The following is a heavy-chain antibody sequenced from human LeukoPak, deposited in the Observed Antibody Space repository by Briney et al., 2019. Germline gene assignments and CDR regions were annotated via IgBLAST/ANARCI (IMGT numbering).Heavy chain of an antibody. CDR2: INHSGST. D-gene: IGHD2-15*01. J-gene: IGHJ6*03. V-gene: IGHV4-34*01. CDR1: GGSFSGYY. Sequence: PSETLSLTCAVYGGSFSGYYWSWIRQPPGKGLEWIGEINHSGSTNYNPSLKSRVTISVDTSKNQFSLKLSSVTAADTAVYYCARVRLLWSRASSVVVVVAATPNYYYYMDVWGKGTTVTVSS. CDR3: ARVRLLWSRASSVVVVVAATPNYYYYMDV.